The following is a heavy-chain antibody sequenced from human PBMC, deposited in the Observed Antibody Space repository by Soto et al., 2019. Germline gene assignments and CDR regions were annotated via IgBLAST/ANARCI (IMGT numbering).Heavy chain of an antibody. Sequence: PGGSLRLSCAASGFTFSSYWMSWVRQAPGKGLEWVANIKQDGSEKYYVDSVKGRFTISRDNAKNSLYLQMNSLRAEDTAVYYCARDLDRGDRCKYYYGMDVWGPGTTVTVSS. CDR1: GFTFSSYW. CDR3: ARDLDRGDRCKYYYGMDV. D-gene: IGHD2-2*03. J-gene: IGHJ6*02. V-gene: IGHV3-7*01. CDR2: IKQDGSEK.